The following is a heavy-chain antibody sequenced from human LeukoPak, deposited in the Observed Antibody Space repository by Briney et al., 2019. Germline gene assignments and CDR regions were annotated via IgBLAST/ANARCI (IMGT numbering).Heavy chain of an antibody. J-gene: IGHJ4*02. CDR2: IYPGDSDT. Sequence: VESLKISSKVSGYNFTSYWIVWVRQMPGKGLELMGIIYPGDSDTRYSPSFQGQVTISADKSISTASLQWSSLKASDTAMYYCARRPLQSSGWYGVGDYFDYWGQGTLVTVSS. CDR3: ARRPLQSSGWYGVGDYFDY. D-gene: IGHD6-19*01. V-gene: IGHV5-51*01. CDR1: GYNFTSYW.